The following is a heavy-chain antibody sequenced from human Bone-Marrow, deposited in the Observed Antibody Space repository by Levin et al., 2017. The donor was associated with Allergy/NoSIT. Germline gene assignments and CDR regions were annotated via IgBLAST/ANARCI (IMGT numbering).Heavy chain of an antibody. D-gene: IGHD6-19*01. CDR2: IVHRGGA. CDR3: KRGLGYSSGWRFFYSYMDV. V-gene: IGHV4-34*01. CDR1: GGSLSGYY. Sequence: GSLRLSCAVYGGSLSGYYWSWIRQFPGGSLEWIGKIVHRGGATYRPSLKSRISISADTPTNQFSLMLSSVTTADPAAFYCKRGLGYSSGWRFFYSYMDVWAKGSTVTVSS. J-gene: IGHJ6*03.